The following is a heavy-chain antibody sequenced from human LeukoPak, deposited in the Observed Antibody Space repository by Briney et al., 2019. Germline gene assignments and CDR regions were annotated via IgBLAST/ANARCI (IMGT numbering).Heavy chain of an antibody. V-gene: IGHV4-59*01. CDR1: GDSISSYY. J-gene: IGHJ4*02. CDR3: ARLARRYYFDY. Sequence: PSETLSLTCTVSGDSISSYYWSWIRQPPGKGLEWIGYIYYSGSTNYNPSLKSRVTISVDTSKNQFSLKLSSVTAADTAAYYCARLARRYYFDYWGQGTLVTVSS. CDR2: IYYSGST.